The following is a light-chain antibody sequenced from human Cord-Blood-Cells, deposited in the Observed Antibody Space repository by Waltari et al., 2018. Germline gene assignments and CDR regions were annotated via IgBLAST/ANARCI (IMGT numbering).Light chain of an antibody. CDR2: ESS. Sequence: QSVLTQPPSVSAAPVEKVTISCPGSSSNIGNNYVSWYQQLPGTATKLLTYESSRRRSGVHDLFSGSKSGASATLGVAGLQTGDEADYYCGTWDSSRSAWVCGGGTKLTVL. CDR1: SSNIGNNY. J-gene: IGLJ3*02. V-gene: IGLV1-51*02. CDR3: GTWDSSRSAWV.